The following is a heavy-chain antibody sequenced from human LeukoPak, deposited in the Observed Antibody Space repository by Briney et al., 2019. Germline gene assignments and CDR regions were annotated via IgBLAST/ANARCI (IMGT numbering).Heavy chain of an antibody. D-gene: IGHD4-17*01. CDR1: GFTFSGST. V-gene: IGHV3-73*01. Sequence: GGSLRLSCAASGFTFSGSTMHWVRQASGKGLEWVGRMRSTANSYATTFAASVKDRFIISRDDSKNTAYLQMNSLKTEDTAVYYCTNGDYRVDYWGQGTLVTVSS. CDR2: MRSTANSYAT. J-gene: IGHJ4*02. CDR3: TNGDYRVDY.